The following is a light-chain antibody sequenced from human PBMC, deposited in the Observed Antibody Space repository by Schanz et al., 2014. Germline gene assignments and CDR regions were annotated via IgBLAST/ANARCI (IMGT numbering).Light chain of an antibody. CDR2: DND. Sequence: QSVLTQPPSVSAAPGQWVTISCSGTTSNIGSNYVSWYQQLPRTAPKLLIYDNDKRPSGVPDRFSGSKSGTSATLAISGLQSGDEADYYCGTWDSSMSVGTFGGGTKLPS. J-gene: IGLJ3*02. V-gene: IGLV1-51*01. CDR3: GTWDSSMSVGT. CDR1: TSNIGSNY.